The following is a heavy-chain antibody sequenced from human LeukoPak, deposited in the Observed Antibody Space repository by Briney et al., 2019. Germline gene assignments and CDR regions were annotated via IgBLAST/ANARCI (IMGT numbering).Heavy chain of an antibody. CDR2: IYNDGST. Sequence: QPGGSLRLSCAASGFIVRSNYMSWFRQAPGKGLEWASVIYNDGSTYYADSVKGRFTISRDNYKNTLYLQMNSLRAEDTAVYYCAKEYSSSWYGDYWGQGTLVTVSS. CDR3: AKEYSSSWYGDY. V-gene: IGHV3-53*01. D-gene: IGHD6-13*01. CDR1: GFIVRSNY. J-gene: IGHJ4*02.